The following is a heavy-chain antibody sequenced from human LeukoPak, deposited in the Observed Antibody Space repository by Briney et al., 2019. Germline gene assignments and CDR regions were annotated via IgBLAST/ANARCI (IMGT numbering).Heavy chain of an antibody. CDR2: INGDGSST. CDR1: GFIFNNYW. J-gene: IGHJ4*02. D-gene: IGHD6-19*01. V-gene: IGHV3-74*01. CDR3: TRQWHTPSDY. Sequence: GGSLRLSCAASGFIFNNYWMHWVRQTPGEGPLWLSRINGDGSSTSYANSVQGRFIISRDNAKNTLYLQMNSLRAEDTAVYYCTRQWHTPSDYWSQGTLVTVSS.